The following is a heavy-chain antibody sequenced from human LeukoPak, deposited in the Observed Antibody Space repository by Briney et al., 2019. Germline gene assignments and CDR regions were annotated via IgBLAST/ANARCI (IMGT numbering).Heavy chain of an antibody. CDR1: GGSISSGSYY. CDR2: IYTSRST. J-gene: IGHJ4*02. D-gene: IGHD3-10*02. CDR3: AREGILGESDQFDY. V-gene: IGHV4-61*02. Sequence: SQTLSLTCTVSGGSISSGSYYWSWIRQPAGKGLEWIGRIYTSRSTNYNPSLKSRVTISVDTSKNQFSLKLSSVTAADTAVYYCAREGILGESDQFDYWGQGTLVTVSS.